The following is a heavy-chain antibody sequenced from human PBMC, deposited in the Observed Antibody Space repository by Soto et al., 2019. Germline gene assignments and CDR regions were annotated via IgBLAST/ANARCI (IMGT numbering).Heavy chain of an antibody. D-gene: IGHD6-6*01. CDR1: GGSISDFY. J-gene: IGHJ4*02. V-gene: IGHV4-59*01. Sequence: PSETLSLTCTVSGGSISDFYWRWIRQPPGKGLEWIGYIYYTGRTDYNPSLESRVTISIDPSRTQLSLTLRSVSPADTAVYYCARLGGVAARTFDYWGQGTLVTVSS. CDR2: IYYTGRT. CDR3: ARLGGVAARTFDY.